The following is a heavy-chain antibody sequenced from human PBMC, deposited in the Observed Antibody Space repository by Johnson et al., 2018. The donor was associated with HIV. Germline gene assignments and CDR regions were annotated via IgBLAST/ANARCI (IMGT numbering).Heavy chain of an antibody. J-gene: IGHJ3*02. V-gene: IGHV3-64*01. CDR3: ARERRSSSWYDASDI. D-gene: IGHD6-13*01. CDR1: GFTFSTYA. CDR2: ISSSGGST. Sequence: VLLVESGGGLVQPGGSLRLSCAVSGFTFSTYAMHWVRQAPGKGLEYVSGISSSGGSTFYANSVKGRFTISRDNSRNRLYLQMGSLRDEDMAVYYCARERRSSSWYDASDIWGQGTMVTVSS.